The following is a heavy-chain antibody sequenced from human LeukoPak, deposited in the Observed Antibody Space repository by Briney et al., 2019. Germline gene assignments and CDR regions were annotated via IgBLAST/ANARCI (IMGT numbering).Heavy chain of an antibody. Sequence: SETLSLTCTVSGGSISSSSYYWGWIRQPPGKGLEWIGSIYYSGSTYYNPSLKSRVTISVDTSKNQFSLKLSSVTAADTAVYYCARSQYYYDSSGYFDAFDIWGQGTMVTVSS. V-gene: IGHV4-39*07. D-gene: IGHD3-22*01. CDR3: ARSQYYYDSSGYFDAFDI. CDR2: IYYSGST. J-gene: IGHJ3*02. CDR1: GGSISSSSYY.